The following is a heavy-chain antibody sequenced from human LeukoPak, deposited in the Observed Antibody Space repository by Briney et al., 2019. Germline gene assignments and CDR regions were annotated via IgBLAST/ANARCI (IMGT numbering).Heavy chain of an antibody. J-gene: IGHJ3*02. V-gene: IGHV1-2*02. CDR1: GYTFTGYY. CDR3: AIIMLENAFDI. Sequence: ASVKVSCKASGYTFTGYYMHWVRQAPGQGLEWMGWINPNSGGTNYAQKFQGRVTMTRDTSINTAYMELSSLRSGDTAVYYCAIIMLENAFDIWGQGTMVIVSS. CDR2: INPNSGGT. D-gene: IGHD3-10*02.